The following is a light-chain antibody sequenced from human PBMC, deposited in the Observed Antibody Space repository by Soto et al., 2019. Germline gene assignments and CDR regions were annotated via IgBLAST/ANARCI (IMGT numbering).Light chain of an antibody. CDR1: QSFSSY. CDR3: QQRSDWPWT. V-gene: IGKV3-11*01. Sequence: EIVLTQSPATLSLSPGERATLSCRASQSFSSYLAWYQQKPGQAPRLLMYEASTRATGIPARFSGGGSGTDFTLTISSLEPEDFAVYYCQQRSDWPWTFGQGTKVDIK. J-gene: IGKJ1*01. CDR2: EAS.